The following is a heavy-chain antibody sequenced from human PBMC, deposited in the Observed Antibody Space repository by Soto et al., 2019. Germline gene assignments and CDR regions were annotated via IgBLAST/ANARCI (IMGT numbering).Heavy chain of an antibody. CDR2: INPNSGGT. D-gene: IGHD1-7*01. CDR3: ARDGSGTTGGDY. CDR1: GYTSTGYY. V-gene: IGHV1-2*02. Sequence: ASVKVSCKASGYTSTGYYMHWVRQAPGQGLEWMGWINPNSGGTNYAQKFQGRVTMTRDTSISTAYMELSRLRSDDTAVYYCARDGSGTTGGDYWGQGTLVTVSS. J-gene: IGHJ4*02.